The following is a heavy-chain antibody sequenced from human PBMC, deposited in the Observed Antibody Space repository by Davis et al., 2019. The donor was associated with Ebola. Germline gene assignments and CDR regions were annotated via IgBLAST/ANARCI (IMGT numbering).Heavy chain of an antibody. CDR3: ARGYNNSWYPRPYYFDN. V-gene: IGHV4-61*01. Sequence: MPSETLSLTCTVSGGSVSSGSNYWTWIPQPTGKGLDWIGHIYYSGSTNYNPSLKSRVTISVDTSKNQFSLKLSSVTAADTAIYYCARGYNNSWYPRPYYFDNWGQGTLVTVSS. J-gene: IGHJ4*02. D-gene: IGHD6-13*01. CDR2: IYYSGST. CDR1: GGSVSSGSNY.